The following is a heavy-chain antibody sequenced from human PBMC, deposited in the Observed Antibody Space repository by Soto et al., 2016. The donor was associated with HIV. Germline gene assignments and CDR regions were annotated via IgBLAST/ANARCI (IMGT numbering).Heavy chain of an antibody. V-gene: IGHV3-33*01. Sequence: VQLVESGGGVVQPGRSLRLSCTASGVTFKSYGMHWVRQTPGKGLEWVAAIWHDGSKKYYADSVKGRFTISRDNSKNTLSLQMNSLRVEDTAVYYCARRSSSSVPFDYWGQGNPGHRPL. J-gene: IGHJ4*02. D-gene: IGHD6-6*01. CDR1: GVTFKSYG. CDR2: IWHDGSKK. CDR3: ARRSSSSVPFDY.